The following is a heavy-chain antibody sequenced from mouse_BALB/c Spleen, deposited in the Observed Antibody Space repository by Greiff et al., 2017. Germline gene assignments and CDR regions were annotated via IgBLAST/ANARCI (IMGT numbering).Heavy chain of an antibody. CDR1: GYSITSGYY. CDR3: ARTLLRLGFAY. Sequence: EVQLQESGPGLVKPSQSLSLTCSVTGYSITSGYYWNWIRQFPGNKLEWMGYISYDGSNNYNPPLKNRISITRDTSKNQFFLKLNSVTTEDTATYYCARTLLRLGFAYWGQGTLVTVSA. D-gene: IGHD1-2*01. J-gene: IGHJ3*01. V-gene: IGHV3-6*02. CDR2: ISYDGSN.